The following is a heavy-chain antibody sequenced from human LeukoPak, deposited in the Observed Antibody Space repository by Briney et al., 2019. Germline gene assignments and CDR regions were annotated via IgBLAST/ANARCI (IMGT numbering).Heavy chain of an antibody. CDR1: GGSISSYY. V-gene: IGHV4-59*01. CDR3: ARVSGYDWESFYDY. D-gene: IGHD5-12*01. CDR2: IYYSGST. J-gene: IGHJ4*02. Sequence: SETLSLTCTVSGGSISSYYWSWIRQPPGKGLEWIGYIYYSGSTNYNPSLKSRVTISVDTSKNQFSLKLRSVTAADTAAYYCARVSGYDWESFYDYWGQGTLVIVSS.